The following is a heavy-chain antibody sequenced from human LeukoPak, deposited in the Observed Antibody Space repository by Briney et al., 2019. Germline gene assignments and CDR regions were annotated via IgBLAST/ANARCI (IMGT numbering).Heavy chain of an antibody. D-gene: IGHD1-26*01. Sequence: VASVKVSCKASGYTFTDYYINWVRQAPGQGLEWMGWINPNSGDTNYAQKFQDRVTMTRDTSISTAYIELNLLRSDDTAVYYCARGSGSYANYWGQGTLVTVSS. CDR2: INPNSGDT. CDR1: GYTFTDYY. J-gene: IGHJ4*02. CDR3: ARGSGSYANY. V-gene: IGHV1-2*02.